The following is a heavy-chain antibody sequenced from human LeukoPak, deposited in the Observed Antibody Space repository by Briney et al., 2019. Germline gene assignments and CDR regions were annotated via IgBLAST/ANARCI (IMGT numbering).Heavy chain of an antibody. Sequence: GGSLRLSCAASGFIFSSYWMHWVRQAPGKGLVWVSRINVDGSTTNYADSVKGRFTISRDNAKNTLYLQMNSLRAEDTAVYYCARGHSTSWCVDYWGQGALVTVSS. J-gene: IGHJ4*02. CDR1: GFIFSSYW. V-gene: IGHV3-74*01. CDR3: ARGHSTSWCVDY. D-gene: IGHD6-13*01. CDR2: INVDGSTT.